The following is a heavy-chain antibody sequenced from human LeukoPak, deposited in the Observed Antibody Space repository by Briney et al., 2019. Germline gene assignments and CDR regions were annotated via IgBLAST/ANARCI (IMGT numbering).Heavy chain of an antibody. J-gene: IGHJ4*02. D-gene: IGHD1-26*01. Sequence: GGSLRLSGAASGFTFSSYAMSWVRQAPGTGLEWVAAISGSGGSTSYADSVKGRFTISRDNSKNTLYLQINSLRAEDTAVYYCAKDLRLFVSGSYFDYWGQGTLVTVSS. CDR1: GFTFSSYA. CDR2: ISGSGGST. V-gene: IGHV3-23*01. CDR3: AKDLRLFVSGSYFDY.